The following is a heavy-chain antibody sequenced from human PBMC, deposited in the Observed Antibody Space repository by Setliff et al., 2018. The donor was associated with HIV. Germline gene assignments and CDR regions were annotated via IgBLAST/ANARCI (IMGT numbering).Heavy chain of an antibody. J-gene: IGHJ4*02. Sequence: GASVKVSCKASGYTFPSYSLHWVRQAPGQGLEWMGVINPHGGSTNYAQKFQGRVTMTRDTSTSTVYMELSSLRSDDTAVYYCARLRPTAFFDYWGQGTLVTVSS. CDR3: ARLRPTAFFDY. D-gene: IGHD3-3*01. CDR1: GYTFPSYS. V-gene: IGHV1-46*01. CDR2: INPHGGST.